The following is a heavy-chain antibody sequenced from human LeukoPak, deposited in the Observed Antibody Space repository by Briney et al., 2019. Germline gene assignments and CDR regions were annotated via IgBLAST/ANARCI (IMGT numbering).Heavy chain of an antibody. J-gene: IGHJ4*02. Sequence: GGSLRLSCAASGFTVSSNYMSWVRQAPGKGLEWVSVIYSGGSTYYADSVKGRFTISRANSKNTLYLQMNSLRAEDTAVYYCARPRWLQLGDDYWGQGTLVTVSS. CDR2: IYSGGST. CDR1: GFTVSSNY. CDR3: ARPRWLQLGDDY. V-gene: IGHV3-53*01. D-gene: IGHD5-24*01.